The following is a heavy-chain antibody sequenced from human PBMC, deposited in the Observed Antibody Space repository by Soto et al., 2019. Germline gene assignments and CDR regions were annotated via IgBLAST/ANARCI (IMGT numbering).Heavy chain of an antibody. V-gene: IGHV3-23*01. CDR2: ISGSGGST. Sequence: EVPLLESGGGLVQPWGSLRLSCAASGFTFSIYAMSWVRQAPGQGLEWVSAISGSGGSTYYADSVKGRFTISRDNSKNTLHLHMNSPRAEDTAVYYCAKPWGAETTSEPKNWCQGTLVTVAS. CDR1: GFTFSIYA. CDR3: AKPWGAETTSEPKN. D-gene: IGHD4-17*01. J-gene: IGHJ4*02.